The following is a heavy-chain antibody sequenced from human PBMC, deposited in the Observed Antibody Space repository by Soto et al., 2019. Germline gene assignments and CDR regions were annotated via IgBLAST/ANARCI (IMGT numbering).Heavy chain of an antibody. V-gene: IGHV5-51*01. CDR3: ARHPTVTEFGHYYYYVDV. CDR2: IYPGDSDT. J-gene: IGHJ6*03. CDR1: GYSFTSYW. D-gene: IGHD4-4*01. Sequence: PGESLKISCKGSGYSFTSYWIGWVRQMPGKGLEWMGIIYPGDSDTRYSPSFQGQVTISADKSISTAYLQWSSLKASDTAMYYCARHPTVTEFGHYYYYVDVWGKGTTVTVSS.